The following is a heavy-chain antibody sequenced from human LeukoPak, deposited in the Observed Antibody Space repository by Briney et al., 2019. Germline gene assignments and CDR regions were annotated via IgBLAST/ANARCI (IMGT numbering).Heavy chain of an antibody. Sequence: PGGSLRLSCAASGFIFSDFDMSWVRQAPGKGLEWVSAISGSGGSTYYADSVKGRFTISRDNSKNTLYLQMNSLRAEDTAVYYCAKELGDYVPWGGQGTLVTVSS. V-gene: IGHV3-23*01. J-gene: IGHJ4*02. D-gene: IGHD4-17*01. CDR2: ISGSGGST. CDR1: GFIFSDFD. CDR3: AKELGDYVPW.